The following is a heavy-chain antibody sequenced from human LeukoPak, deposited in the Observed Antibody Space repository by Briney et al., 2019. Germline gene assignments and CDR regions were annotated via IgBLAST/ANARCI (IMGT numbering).Heavy chain of an antibody. V-gene: IGHV7-4-1*02. J-gene: IGHJ6*02. CDR1: GYTFTSYA. CDR3: ARIFEDSDCTNGACSYYYYYYGMDV. CDR2: INTNTGNP. D-gene: IGHD2-8*01. Sequence: ASVKVSCKASGYTFTSYAMNWVRQAPGQGLEWMGWINTNTGNPTYAQGFTGRFVFSLDTSVSTAYLQISSLKAEDTAVYYCARIFEDSDCTNGACSYYYYYYGMDVWGQGTTVTVSS.